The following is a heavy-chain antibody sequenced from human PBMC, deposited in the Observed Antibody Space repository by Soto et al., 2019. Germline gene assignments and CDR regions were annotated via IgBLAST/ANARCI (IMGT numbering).Heavy chain of an antibody. V-gene: IGHV1-3*01. CDR2: INAGNGNT. CDR3: ARELGGGPAPDYYYYYGMDV. D-gene: IGHD2-15*01. Sequence: ASVKVSCKASGYTFTSYAMHWVRQAPGQRLEWMGWINAGNGNTEYSQKFQGRVTITRDTSASTAYMELSSLRSEDTAVYYCARELGGGPAPDYYYYYGMDVWGQGTTVTVSS. J-gene: IGHJ6*02. CDR1: GYTFTSYA.